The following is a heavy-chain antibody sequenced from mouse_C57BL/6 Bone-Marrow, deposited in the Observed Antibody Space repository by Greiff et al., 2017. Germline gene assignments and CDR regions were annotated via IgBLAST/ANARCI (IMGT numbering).Heavy chain of an antibody. Sequence: QVQLQQPGAELVKPGASVKLSCKASGYTFTSYWMQWVKQRPGQGLEWIGEIDPSDSYTHYNQQFKGKATLTVDTSSSTAYMQLSSLTSEDAAVYYCARLAGYYGAMDYRGQGTSVTVSS. CDR3: ARLAGYYGAMDY. CDR1: GYTFTSYW. CDR2: IDPSDSYT. D-gene: IGHD2-3*01. J-gene: IGHJ4*01. V-gene: IGHV1-50*01.